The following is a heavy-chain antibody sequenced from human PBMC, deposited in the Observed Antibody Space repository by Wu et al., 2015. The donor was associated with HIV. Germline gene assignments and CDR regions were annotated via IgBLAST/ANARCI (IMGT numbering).Heavy chain of an antibody. D-gene: IGHD6-13*01. CDR3: VRVAGSSWYREFDM. J-gene: IGHJ3*02. V-gene: IGHV1-69*12. CDR2: IIPIFGTA. Sequence: QVQLVQSGAEVKKPGSSVKVSCKASGGTFSSYAISWVRQAPGQGLEWMGGIIPIFGTANYAQKFQGRVTITADGSTSTAYMELRSLTYEDTAMYYCVRVAGSSWYREFDMWGQGTMVTVSS. CDR1: GGTFSSYA.